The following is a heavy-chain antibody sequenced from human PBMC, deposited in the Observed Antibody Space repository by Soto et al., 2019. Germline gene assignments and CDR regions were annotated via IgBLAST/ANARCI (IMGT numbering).Heavy chain of an antibody. CDR2: IYYSGST. J-gene: IGHJ4*02. CDR3: ARTGERWILGYYFDY. V-gene: IGHV4-31*03. D-gene: IGHD2-2*03. Sequence: QVQVQESGPGLVKPSQTLSLTCTVSGGSISSGGYYWSWIRQHPGKGLEWIGYIYYSGSTYYNPSLKSRVTISVDTSKNQFSLKLSSVTAADTAVYYCARTGERWILGYYFDYWGQGTLVTVSS. CDR1: GGSISSGGYY.